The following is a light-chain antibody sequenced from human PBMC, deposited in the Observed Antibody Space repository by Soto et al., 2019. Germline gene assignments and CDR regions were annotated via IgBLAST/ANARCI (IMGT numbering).Light chain of an antibody. CDR3: QQYGSSPRT. J-gene: IGKJ1*01. V-gene: IGKV3-20*01. Sequence: EIVLTQSPGTLSSSPGERATLSCRASQSLSSNFLAWYQQKPGQAPRLLIYDASSWAPGIPDRFSGSGSEPDFPLTISSLEPEDFAVYYCQQYGSSPRTFGQGTKLELK. CDR1: QSLSSNF. CDR2: DAS.